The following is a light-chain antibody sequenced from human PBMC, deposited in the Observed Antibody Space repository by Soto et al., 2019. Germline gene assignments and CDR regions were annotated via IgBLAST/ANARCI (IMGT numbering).Light chain of an antibody. CDR3: AAWDDSLLWV. Sequence: QSVLTQPPSASGTPGQRVTISCSGSSSNIGSNTVNWYQQLPGTAPKLLIYSNNQRPSGVPDRFSGSKSSTSASLAISGLQSEDEADYYCAAWDDSLLWVFGGGTKLTVL. CDR1: SSNIGSNT. CDR2: SNN. J-gene: IGLJ3*02. V-gene: IGLV1-44*01.